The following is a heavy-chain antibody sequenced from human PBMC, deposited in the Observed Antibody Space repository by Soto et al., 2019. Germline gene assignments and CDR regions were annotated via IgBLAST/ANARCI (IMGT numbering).Heavy chain of an antibody. Sequence: QITLKESGPTLVKPTQTLTLTCTFSGFSLSTSGVGVGWIRQPPGKALEWLAVLYWNDDYRYSPSLKTRLTITKDTSKHQVVLTVTNMNPVDTATYYCAHEIVGDLYFDYWGQGTLVTVST. V-gene: IGHV2-5*01. CDR1: GFSLSTSGVG. CDR3: AHEIVGDLYFDY. D-gene: IGHD1-26*01. J-gene: IGHJ4*02. CDR2: LYWNDDY.